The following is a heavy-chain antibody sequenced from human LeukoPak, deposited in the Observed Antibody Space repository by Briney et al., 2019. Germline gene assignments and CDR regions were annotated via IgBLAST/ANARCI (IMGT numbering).Heavy chain of an antibody. J-gene: IGHJ5*02. D-gene: IGHD6-6*01. CDR2: IIPILGIA. Sequence: SVKVSCKASGGTFSSYTISWVRQAPGQGLEWMGRIIPILGIANYAQKFQGRVTITADKSTSTAYMELSSLRSEDTAVYYCAREEAARAYNWFDPWGQGTLVTVSP. CDR1: GGTFSSYT. CDR3: AREEAARAYNWFDP. V-gene: IGHV1-69*04.